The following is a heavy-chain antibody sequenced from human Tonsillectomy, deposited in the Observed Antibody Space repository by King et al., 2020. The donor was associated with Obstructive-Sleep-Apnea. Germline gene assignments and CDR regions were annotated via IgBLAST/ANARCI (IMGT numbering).Heavy chain of an antibody. CDR3: AKDGALVATIIDY. CDR2: ISWNSGSI. D-gene: IGHD5-12*01. V-gene: IGHV3-9*01. CDR1: GFTFDDYA. J-gene: IGHJ4*02. Sequence: VQLVQSGGGLVQPGRSLRLSCAASGFTFDDYAMHWVRQAPGKGLEWVSGISWNSGSIGYADSVKGRFTISRDNAKNSLYLQMNSMRAEEPALYYCAKDGALVATIIDYWGQGTLVTVSS.